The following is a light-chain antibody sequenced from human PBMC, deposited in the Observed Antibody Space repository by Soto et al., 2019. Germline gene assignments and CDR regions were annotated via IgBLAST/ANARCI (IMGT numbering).Light chain of an antibody. V-gene: IGKV3-15*01. J-gene: IGKJ1*01. CDR1: QSVNRK. CDR3: QQYNNWPPWT. Sequence: EIVMTQSPATLSVSPGERVTLSCRASQSVNRKLAWYQQKSGQAPRLLIYDASIRATGIPARFSGSGSGTEFTLTISSLQSEDFAVYYCQQYNNWPPWTFGQGTKVDIK. CDR2: DAS.